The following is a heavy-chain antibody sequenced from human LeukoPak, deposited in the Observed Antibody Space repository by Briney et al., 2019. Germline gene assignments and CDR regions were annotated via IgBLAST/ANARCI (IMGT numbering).Heavy chain of an antibody. V-gene: IGHV4-59*01. J-gene: IGHJ2*01. Sequence: SETLSLTCTVSGGSISSYYWSWIRQPPGKGLEWIGYIYYSGSTNSNPSLRSRVTISVDTSKNQFSLKLSSVTAADTAVYYCARERRDSNWALPRYFDLWCRGTLVTVSS. CDR2: IYYSGST. CDR1: GGSISSYY. CDR3: ARERRDSNWALPRYFDL. D-gene: IGHD4-11*01.